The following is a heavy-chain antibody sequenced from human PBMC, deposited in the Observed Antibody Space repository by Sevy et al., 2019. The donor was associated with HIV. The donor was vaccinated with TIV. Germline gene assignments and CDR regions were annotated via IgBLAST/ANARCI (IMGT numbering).Heavy chain of an antibody. CDR2: ISGGGGST. CDR3: SKSSGYYDSSGYPSDY. V-gene: IGHV3-23*01. D-gene: IGHD3-22*01. J-gene: IGHJ4*02. Sequence: GGSLRLSCAASGFTFDNYAMSRVRQAPGTGLEWVSAISGGGGSTYYADSVKGRFTISRDNSKNTLYLQMNSLRAEDTAVYYCSKSSGYYDSSGYPSDYWGQGTLVTVSS. CDR1: GFTFDNYA.